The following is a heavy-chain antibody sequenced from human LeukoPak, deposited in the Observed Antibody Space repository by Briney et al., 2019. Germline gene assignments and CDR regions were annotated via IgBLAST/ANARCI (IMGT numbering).Heavy chain of an antibody. D-gene: IGHD5-12*01. CDR2: INPNSGGT. V-gene: IGHV1-2*02. J-gene: IGHJ5*02. CDR1: GYTFTGYY. Sequence: ASVTVSCTASGYTFTGYYMHWVRQAPGQGLEWMGWINPNSGGTKYAQKFQGRVTMTRDTSISTAYMELSRLRSDDTAVYYCARSPVDIVATTEFDPWGQGTLVTVSS. CDR3: ARSPVDIVATTEFDP.